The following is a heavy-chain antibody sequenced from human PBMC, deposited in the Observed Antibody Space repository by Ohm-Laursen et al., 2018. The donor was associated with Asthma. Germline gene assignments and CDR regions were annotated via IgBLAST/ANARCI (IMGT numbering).Heavy chain of an antibody. V-gene: IGHV1-69*13. CDR2: IIPIFGTA. CDR1: GGTFSSYA. J-gene: IGHJ3*02. CDR3: ARGYSGYGLYGAFDI. Sequence: GASVKVSCKTSGGTFSSYAISWVRQAPGQGLEWMGGIIPIFGTANYAQKFQGRVTITADESTSTAYMELSSLRSEDTAVYYCARGYSGYGLYGAFDIWGQGTMVTVSS. D-gene: IGHD5-12*01.